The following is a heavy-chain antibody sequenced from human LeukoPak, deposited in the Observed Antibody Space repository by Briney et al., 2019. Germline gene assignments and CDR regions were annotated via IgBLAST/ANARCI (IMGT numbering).Heavy chain of an antibody. CDR3: ARHSSGWSPPGIDV. V-gene: IGHV4-59*01. J-gene: IGHJ6*02. CDR1: GGSISSYY. D-gene: IGHD6-19*01. CDR2: IYYSGST. Sequence: SETLSLTCTVSGGSISSYYWSWIRQPPGKGLEWIGYIYYSGSTNYNPSLKSRVTISVDTSKNQFSLKLSSVTAADTAVYYCARHSSGWSPPGIDVWGQGTTVTVSS.